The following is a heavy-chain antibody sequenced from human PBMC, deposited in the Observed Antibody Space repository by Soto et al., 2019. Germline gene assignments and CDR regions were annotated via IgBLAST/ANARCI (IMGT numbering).Heavy chain of an antibody. CDR1: GYTFTSYA. Sequence: QVQLVQSGAEVKKPGASVKVSCKASGYTFTSYAMHWVRQAPGQRLEWMGWSNAGNGHTKYSQKFQGRVTITRDTSASTAYMELTSLRSEHTAVYYCARSSGFYYVDYWGQGTLVTVSS. D-gene: IGHD3-22*01. CDR2: SNAGNGHT. J-gene: IGHJ4*02. V-gene: IGHV1-3*01. CDR3: ARSSGFYYVDY.